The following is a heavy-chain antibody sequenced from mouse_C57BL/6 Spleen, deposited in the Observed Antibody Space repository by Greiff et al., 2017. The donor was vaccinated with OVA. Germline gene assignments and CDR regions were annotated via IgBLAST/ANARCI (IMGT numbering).Heavy chain of an antibody. Sequence: EVKLLESGGDLVKPGGSLKLSCAASGFTFSSYGMSWVRQTPDKRLEWVATISSGGSYTYYPDSVKGRFTISRDNAKNTLYLQMSSLKSEDTAMYYCARHGGGRYFDVWGTGTTVTVSS. D-gene: IGHD3-3*01. V-gene: IGHV5-6*01. CDR2: ISSGGSYT. CDR3: ARHGGGRYFDV. J-gene: IGHJ1*03. CDR1: GFTFSSYG.